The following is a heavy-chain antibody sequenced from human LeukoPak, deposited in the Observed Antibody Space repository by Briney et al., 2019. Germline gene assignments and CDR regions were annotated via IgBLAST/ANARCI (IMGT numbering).Heavy chain of an antibody. Sequence: ASVKVSCKASGYTFTGYYMHWVRQAPGQGLEWMGWINTNTGNPTYAQGFTGRFVFSLDTSVSTAYLQISSLKAEDTAVYYCAKQLTTVADHDAFDIWGQGTMVTVSS. J-gene: IGHJ3*02. D-gene: IGHD4-23*01. CDR1: GYTFTGYY. CDR2: INTNTGNP. V-gene: IGHV7-4-1*02. CDR3: AKQLTTVADHDAFDI.